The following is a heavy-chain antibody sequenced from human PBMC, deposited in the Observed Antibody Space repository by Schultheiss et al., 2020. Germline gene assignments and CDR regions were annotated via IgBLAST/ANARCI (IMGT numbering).Heavy chain of an antibody. CDR3: TTDPVDYGDYLFDY. D-gene: IGHD4-17*01. Sequence: VGSLILSCAASGFTVSSNYMSWVRQAPGKGLEWVGRIKSKTDGGTTDYAAPVKGRFTISRDDSKNTLYLQMNSLKTEDTAVYYCTTDPVDYGDYLFDYWGQGTLVTVAS. CDR1: GFTVSSNY. J-gene: IGHJ4*02. CDR2: IKSKTDGGTT. V-gene: IGHV3-15*01.